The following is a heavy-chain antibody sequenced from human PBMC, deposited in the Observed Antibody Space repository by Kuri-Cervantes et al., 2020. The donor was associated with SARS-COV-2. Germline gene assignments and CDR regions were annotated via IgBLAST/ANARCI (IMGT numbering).Heavy chain of an antibody. CDR2: IYYSGSA. V-gene: IGHV4-30-4*08. CDR3: ARDSRSSYQVLLDHYYYSYMDV. D-gene: IGHD3-3*01. Sequence: LRLSCTVSGGPLGSGDYYWTWVRQPPGKGLEWIGNIYYSGSAFYNPSLKSRVTMSLDMSKSQFSLRLTSVTAADTAVYYCARDSRSSYQVLLDHYYYSYMDVWDKGTTVTVSS. CDR1: GGPLGSGDYY. J-gene: IGHJ6*03.